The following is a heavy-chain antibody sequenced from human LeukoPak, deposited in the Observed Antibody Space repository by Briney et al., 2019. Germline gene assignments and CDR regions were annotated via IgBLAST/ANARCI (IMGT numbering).Heavy chain of an antibody. Sequence: GGSLRLSCAASGFTFSISAMTWVRQVPGKGLEWVSHISGSGARTYYADSVRGRFTSSRDNSKNTLFLQMNSLRVEDTAVYYCAKVKYDYGDPVGWFDPWGQGTLVTVSS. CDR2: ISGSGART. J-gene: IGHJ5*02. CDR3: AKVKYDYGDPVGWFDP. V-gene: IGHV3-23*01. CDR1: GFTFSISA. D-gene: IGHD4-17*01.